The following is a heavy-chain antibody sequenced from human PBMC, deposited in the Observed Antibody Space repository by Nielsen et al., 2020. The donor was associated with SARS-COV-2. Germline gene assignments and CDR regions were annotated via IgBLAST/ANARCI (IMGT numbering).Heavy chain of an antibody. CDR3: ARGTLLVIQAYGMDV. V-gene: IGHV3-21*01. CDR2: ISSSSNYI. J-gene: IGHJ6*02. D-gene: IGHD1-14*01. Sequence: GGSLRLSCAASGSAFSSYSMNWVRQAPGKGLEWVSSISSSSNYIYYADSVKGRFTISRDNAKNSLYLQMNSLRAEDTAVYYCARGTLLVIQAYGMDVWGQGTTVTVSS. CDR1: GSAFSSYS.